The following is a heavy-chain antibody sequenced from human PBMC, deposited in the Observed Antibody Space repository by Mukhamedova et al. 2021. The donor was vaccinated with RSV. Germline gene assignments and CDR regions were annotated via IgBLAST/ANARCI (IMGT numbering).Heavy chain of an antibody. CDR3: ARTVGYSSGWYAGLFDY. CDR2: ISSSGSTI. Sequence: GLEWVSYISSSGSTIYYADSVKGRFTISRDNAKNSLYLQMNSLRVEDTAVYYCARTVGYSSGWYAGLFDYWGQGTLVTVSS. D-gene: IGHD6-19*01. J-gene: IGHJ4*02. V-gene: IGHV3-11*01.